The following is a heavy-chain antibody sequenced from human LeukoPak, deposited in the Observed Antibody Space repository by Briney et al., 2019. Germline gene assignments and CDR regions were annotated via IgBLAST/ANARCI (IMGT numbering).Heavy chain of an antibody. CDR1: GFTFSSYS. D-gene: IGHD5-18*01. J-gene: IGHJ4*02. CDR2: ISTSSSTI. Sequence: GGSLRLSCAASGFTFSSYSMNWVRQAPGKGLEWVSYISTSSSTIYYADSVKGRFTISRDNAKNSLYLQMDSLRAEDTAVYYCARIRGYRPFWGQGTLVTVSS. CDR3: ARIRGYRPF. V-gene: IGHV3-48*01.